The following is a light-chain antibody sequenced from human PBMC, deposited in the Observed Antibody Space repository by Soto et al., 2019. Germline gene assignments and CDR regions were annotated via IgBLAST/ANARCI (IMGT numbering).Light chain of an antibody. CDR2: EVT. V-gene: IGLV2-14*01. CDR3: NSFRVNHLYV. CDR1: SSDIGGYNA. J-gene: IGLJ1*01. Sequence: QSVLTQPACVSGSPGQTITISCTGTSSDIGGYNAVSWYQHHPGKAPKLIIYEVTHRPAGISDRFSASKSGNTASLTISGLQAEDEADYYCNSFRVNHLYVFGTGTKVTVL.